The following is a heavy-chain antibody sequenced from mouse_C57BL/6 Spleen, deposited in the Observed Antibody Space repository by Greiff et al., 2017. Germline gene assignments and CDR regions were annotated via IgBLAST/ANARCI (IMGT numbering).Heavy chain of an antibody. J-gene: IGHJ2*01. D-gene: IGHD2-10*01. CDR3: ARGGTYYGNHFDY. CDR1: GYTFTSYW. V-gene: IGHV1-64*01. Sequence: QVQLQQPGAELVKPGASVKLSCKASGYTFTSYWMHWVKQRPGQGLEWIGMIHPNSGSTNYNEKFKSKATLTADKSSSTAYMQLSSLTSEDSAVYYCARGGTYYGNHFDYWGQGTTLTVSS. CDR2: IHPNSGST.